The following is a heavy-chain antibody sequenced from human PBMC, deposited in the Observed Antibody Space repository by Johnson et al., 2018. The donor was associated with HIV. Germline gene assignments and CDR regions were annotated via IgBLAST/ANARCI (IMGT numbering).Heavy chain of an antibody. Sequence: VQLVESGGEVVRPGGSLTISCVASGFTFSSYAMSWVRQAPGKGLEWVSAISGSGGSTYCADSVKGRFTISRDNSKNTLYLQMKSLRPEDTAVYYCAKESKWESRTPHAFDLWGQGTMVTVSS. D-gene: IGHD1-26*01. CDR1: GFTFSSYA. J-gene: IGHJ3*01. V-gene: IGHV3-23*04. CDR2: ISGSGGST. CDR3: AKESKWESRTPHAFDL.